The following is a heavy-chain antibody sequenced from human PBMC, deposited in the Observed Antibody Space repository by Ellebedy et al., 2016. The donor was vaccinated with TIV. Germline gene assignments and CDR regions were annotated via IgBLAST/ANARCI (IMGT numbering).Heavy chain of an antibody. J-gene: IGHJ4*02. D-gene: IGHD6-19*01. CDR2: INHSGST. V-gene: IGHV4-34*01. CDR1: GRSFSGYY. CDR3: AIEYSSGWYVY. Sequence: MPSETLSLTCAVYGRSFSGYYWSWIRQPPGKGLEWIGEINHSGSTNYNPSLKSRVTISVDTSKNQFSLKLSSVTAADTAVYYCAIEYSSGWYVYWGQGTLVTVSS.